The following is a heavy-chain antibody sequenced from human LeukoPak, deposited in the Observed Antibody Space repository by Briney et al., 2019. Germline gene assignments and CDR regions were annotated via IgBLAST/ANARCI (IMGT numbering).Heavy chain of an antibody. Sequence: PGGSLRLSCAASGFTFSSYWMHWVRQAPGKGLVWVSRINSDGSSTSYADSVEGRFTISRDNAKNTLYLQMNSLRAEDTAVYYCARAVRGYSYGYLYWGQGTLVTVSS. J-gene: IGHJ4*02. D-gene: IGHD5-18*01. CDR1: GFTFSSYW. V-gene: IGHV3-74*01. CDR2: INSDGSST. CDR3: ARAVRGYSYGYLY.